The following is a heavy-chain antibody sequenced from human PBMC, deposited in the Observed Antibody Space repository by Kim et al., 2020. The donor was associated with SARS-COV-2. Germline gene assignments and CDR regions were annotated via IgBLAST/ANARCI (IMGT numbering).Heavy chain of an antibody. J-gene: IGHJ3*02. CDR1: GFTFSSYG. D-gene: IGHD5-18*01. CDR2: ISYDGSNK. V-gene: IGHV3-30*03. CDR3: ASTSGYSYASGPCDAFDI. Sequence: GGSLRLSCAASGFTFSSYGMHWVRQAPGKGLEWVAVISYDGSNKYYADSVKGRFTISRDNSKNTLYLQMNSLRAEDTAVYYCASTSGYSYASGPCDAFDIWGQGTMVTVSS.